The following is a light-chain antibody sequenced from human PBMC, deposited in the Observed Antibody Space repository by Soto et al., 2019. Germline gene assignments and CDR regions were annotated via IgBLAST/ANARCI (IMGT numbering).Light chain of an antibody. CDR2: EVS. J-gene: IGLJ1*01. Sequence: QSALTQPASVSGSPGQSITISCTGTISDVTGYNYVSWYQQHPGKAPKLMIYEVSNRPSGVSNRFSGSKSGNTASLIISGLQTEDEADYYCSSYTINTLYVFGTGTKVTVL. CDR3: SSYTINTLYV. V-gene: IGLV2-14*01. CDR1: ISDVTGYNY.